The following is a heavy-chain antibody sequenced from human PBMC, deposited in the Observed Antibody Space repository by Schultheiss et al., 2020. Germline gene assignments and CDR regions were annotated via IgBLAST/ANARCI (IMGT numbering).Heavy chain of an antibody. Sequence: GGSLRLSCAASGFTFSSYAMHWVRQAPGKGLEWVAVISYVGSNKYYADSVKGRFTISRDNSKNTLYLQMNSLRVEDTAIYYCARDPVVGATTFWYFDLWGRGTLVTVSS. J-gene: IGHJ2*01. CDR3: ARDPVVGATTFWYFDL. CDR2: ISYVGSNK. CDR1: GFTFSSYA. V-gene: IGHV3-30-3*01. D-gene: IGHD1-26*01.